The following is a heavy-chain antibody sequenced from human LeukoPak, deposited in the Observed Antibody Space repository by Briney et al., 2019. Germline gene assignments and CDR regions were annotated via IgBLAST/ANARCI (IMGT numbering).Heavy chain of an antibody. D-gene: IGHD3-3*01. Sequence: PSETLSLTCAVYGGSFSGYYWSWIRQPPGKGLEWIGEINHSGSTNYNPSLKSRVTISVDTSKNQFSLKLSSVTAADTAVYYCARGTYYDFWSGYYKPDDRDYWGQGTLVTVSS. CDR3: ARGTYYDFWSGYYKPDDRDY. J-gene: IGHJ4*02. V-gene: IGHV4-34*01. CDR2: INHSGST. CDR1: GGSFSGYY.